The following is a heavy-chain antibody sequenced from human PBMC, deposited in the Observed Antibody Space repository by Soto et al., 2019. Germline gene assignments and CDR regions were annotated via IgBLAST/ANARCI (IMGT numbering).Heavy chain of an antibody. CDR2: ISYDGSNK. V-gene: IGHV3-30*18. CDR1: GFAFSSYG. CDR3: AKGSFYMVRGVIFYCDY. Sequence: QVQLVESGGGVVQPGRSLRLSCAASGFAFSSYGIHWVRQAPGKGLEWVAVISYDGSNKFYADSVKGRFTISRDNSKNTVYLQMDSLRVEDTAVYYCAKGSFYMVRGVIFYCDYWGQGTLVTV. D-gene: IGHD3-10*01. J-gene: IGHJ4*02.